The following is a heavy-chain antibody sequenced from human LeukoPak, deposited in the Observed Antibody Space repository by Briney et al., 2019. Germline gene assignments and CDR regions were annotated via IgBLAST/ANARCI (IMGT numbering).Heavy chain of an antibody. Sequence: PGASLGLCSAASGFTFSSYAMSWVRQAPGKGLEWVSAISGSGGSTYYADSVKGRFTISRDNSKNTLYLQMNSLRAEDTAVYYCAKSLYGELTLFDYWGQGTLVTVSS. V-gene: IGHV3-23*01. CDR3: AKSLYGELTLFDY. CDR1: GFTFSSYA. CDR2: ISGSGGST. D-gene: IGHD4-17*01. J-gene: IGHJ4*02.